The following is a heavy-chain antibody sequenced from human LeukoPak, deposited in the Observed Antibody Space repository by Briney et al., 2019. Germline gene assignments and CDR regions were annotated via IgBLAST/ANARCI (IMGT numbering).Heavy chain of an antibody. CDR1: GFTFDDYP. CDR3: AKGGIHRGYYFYSMDV. D-gene: IGHD2/OR15-2a*01. J-gene: IGHJ6*03. V-gene: IGHV3-9*01. Sequence: GGSLRLFCAASGFTFDDYPMHWVRQAPGEGLEWGSGICWYSDKIGYADSVKGRFTISNVHAKNSLYLEINNLRAEDPALFYCAKGGIHRGYYFYSMDVCGKGTTVTMSS. CDR2: ICWYSDKI.